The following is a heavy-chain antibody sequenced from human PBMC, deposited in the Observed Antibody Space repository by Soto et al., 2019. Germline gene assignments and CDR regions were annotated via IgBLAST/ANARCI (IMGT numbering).Heavy chain of an antibody. D-gene: IGHD3-3*01. J-gene: IGHJ6*02. CDR2: ISAYNGNT. V-gene: IGHV1-18*01. CDR1: GYTFTSYG. CDR3: ARDLDDLWSTGMDV. Sequence: QVQLVQSGAEVKKPGASVKGSCKASGYTFTSYGISWVRQAPGQGLEWMGWISAYNGNTIYAQKLQGRGTMTTDTPTGTADMELRSLRSDDTAVYYCARDLDDLWSTGMDVWGQGSTVTVSS.